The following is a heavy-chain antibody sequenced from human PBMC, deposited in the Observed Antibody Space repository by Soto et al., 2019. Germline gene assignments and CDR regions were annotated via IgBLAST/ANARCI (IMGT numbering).Heavy chain of an antibody. D-gene: IGHD4-17*01. CDR2: IYSGGGT. Sequence: EVRLVQSGGGLVQPGGSLRLSCAASLFIVSDNYMSWVRQAPGKGLEWVSLIYSGGGTDYAESVKGRFTISRDNSKNTLHLQMNSLKAEDTGIYYCATRMTTAPYWGQGTVVTVSS. CDR3: ATRMTTAPY. J-gene: IGHJ4*02. V-gene: IGHV3-66*01. CDR1: LFIVSDNY.